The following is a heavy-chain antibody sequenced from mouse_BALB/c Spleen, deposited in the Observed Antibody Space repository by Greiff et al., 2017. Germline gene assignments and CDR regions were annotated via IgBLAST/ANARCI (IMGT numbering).Heavy chain of an antibody. J-gene: IGHJ4*01. CDR3: ARPDGYHYAMDY. Sequence: EVKLVESGGDLVKPGGSLKLSCAASGFTFSSYGMSWVRQTPDKRLEWVATISSGGSYTYYPDSVKGRFTISRDNAKNTLYLQMSSLKSEDTAMYYCARPDGYHYAMDYWGQGTSVTVSS. V-gene: IGHV5-6*01. CDR1: GFTFSSYG. CDR2: ISSGGSYT. D-gene: IGHD2-3*01.